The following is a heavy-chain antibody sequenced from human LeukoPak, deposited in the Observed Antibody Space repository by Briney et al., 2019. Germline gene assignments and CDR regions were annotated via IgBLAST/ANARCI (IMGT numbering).Heavy chain of an antibody. CDR2: IIPIFGTA. V-gene: IGHV1-69*05. CDR1: GYTFTGYY. D-gene: IGHD6-13*01. CDR3: AREVRIAAAGPFDY. J-gene: IGHJ4*02. Sequence: ASVKVSCKASGYTFTGYYMHWVRQAPGQGLEWMGGIIPIFGTANYAQKFQGRVTITTDESTSTAYMELSSLRSEDTAVYYCAREVRIAAAGPFDYWGQGTLVTVSS.